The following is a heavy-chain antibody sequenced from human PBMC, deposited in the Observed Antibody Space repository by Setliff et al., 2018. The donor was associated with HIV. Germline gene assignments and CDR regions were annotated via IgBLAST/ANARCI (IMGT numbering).Heavy chain of an antibody. CDR2: IYYSGST. V-gene: IGHV4-61*10. Sequence: SETLSLTCSVSGGSVSSDKFYWTWIRQPAGKGLEWIGYIYYSGSTNYNPSLKSRVTISVDTSKNQFSLKLTSVTAADTAVYYCARNIEWEPYAFDIWGQGTMVTVSS. CDR3: ARNIEWEPYAFDI. D-gene: IGHD1-26*01. J-gene: IGHJ3*02. CDR1: GGSVSSDKFY.